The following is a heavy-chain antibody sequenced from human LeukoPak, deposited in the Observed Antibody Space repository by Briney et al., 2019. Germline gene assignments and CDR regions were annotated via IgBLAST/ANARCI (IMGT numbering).Heavy chain of an antibody. Sequence: PSETLSLTCTVSGGSISSYYWSWLRQPPGKGLEWIGYIYYSGSTNYNPSLTSRVTISVDTSKNQFSLKLSSVTAADTAVYYCARDKGATVDYWGQGTLVTVSS. J-gene: IGHJ4*02. CDR3: ARDKGATVDY. CDR1: GGSISSYY. D-gene: IGHD1-26*01. CDR2: IYYSGST. V-gene: IGHV4-59*01.